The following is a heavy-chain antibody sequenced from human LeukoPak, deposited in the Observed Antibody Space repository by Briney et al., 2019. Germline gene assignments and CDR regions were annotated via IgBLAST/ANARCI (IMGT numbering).Heavy chain of an antibody. CDR1: GYTFTSYY. CDR3: ARDVFGLDY. Sequence: GASVKVSCKASGYTFTSYYLHWVRQAPGQGLEWMGVITASGGGTTYALKFQGRVTMTRDTSSSTVYMELTSLRSEDTAVYYCARDVFGLDYWGQGTLVTVSS. D-gene: IGHD3-10*01. CDR2: ITASGGGT. V-gene: IGHV1-46*01. J-gene: IGHJ4*02.